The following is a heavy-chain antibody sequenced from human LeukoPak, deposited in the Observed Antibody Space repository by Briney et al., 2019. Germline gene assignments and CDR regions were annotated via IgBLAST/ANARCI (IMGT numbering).Heavy chain of an antibody. D-gene: IGHD6-13*01. V-gene: IGHV1-8*01. Sequence: ASVKVSCKASGYTFTSYDINWVRQATGQGLEWMGWMNPNSGNTGYAQKFQGRVTMTRNTSISTAYMELSSLRSEDTAVYYCALGIAAAAGWFDPWGQGTLVTVSS. J-gene: IGHJ5*02. CDR1: GYTFTSYD. CDR3: ALGIAAAAGWFDP. CDR2: MNPNSGNT.